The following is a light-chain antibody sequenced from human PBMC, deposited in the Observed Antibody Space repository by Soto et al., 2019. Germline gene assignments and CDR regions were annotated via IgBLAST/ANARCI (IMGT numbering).Light chain of an antibody. CDR2: DVR. J-gene: IGLJ1*01. Sequence: QSALTQPRSVSGSPGQSVTISCTGTTGDVGNYNYVSWYQQYPGKAPKLMIFDVRQRPSGVPDRFSGSKSSTTASLTISELQAEDEADDYCGSYAGSNDLVFGPGTK. CDR1: TGDVGNYNY. CDR3: GSYAGSNDLV. V-gene: IGLV2-11*01.